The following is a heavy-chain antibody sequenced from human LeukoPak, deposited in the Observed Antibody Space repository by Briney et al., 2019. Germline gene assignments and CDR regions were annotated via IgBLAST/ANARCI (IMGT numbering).Heavy chain of an antibody. Sequence: GGSLRLSCAASGFTFDDYGMSWVRQAPGKGLEWVSGINWNGGSTGYADSVKGRFTISRDNAKNSLYLQMNSLRAEDTALYYCARAYTYSSSWYLDYWGQGTLVTVSS. V-gene: IGHV3-20*04. J-gene: IGHJ4*02. CDR2: INWNGGST. D-gene: IGHD6-13*01. CDR3: ARAYTYSSSWYLDY. CDR1: GFTFDDYG.